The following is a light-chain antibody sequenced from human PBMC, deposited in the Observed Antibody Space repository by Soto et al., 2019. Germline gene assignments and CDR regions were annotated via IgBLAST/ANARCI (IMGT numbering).Light chain of an antibody. V-gene: IGKV3-20*01. CDR3: QQYGGSTRT. Sequence: EIVLTQSPATLSSSPGERATLSCRASQSVTTRLAWYQQRPGQAPRLIIHRASSRATGVPARITGSGSGTDFTLTISRLEPEDFAVYYCQQYGGSTRTFGQGTKVDIK. J-gene: IGKJ1*01. CDR2: RAS. CDR1: QSVTTR.